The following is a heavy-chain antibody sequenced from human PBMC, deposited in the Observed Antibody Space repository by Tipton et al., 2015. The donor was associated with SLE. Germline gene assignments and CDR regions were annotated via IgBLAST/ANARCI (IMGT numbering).Heavy chain of an antibody. CDR1: GGSISIYC. V-gene: IGHV4-59*01. CDR3: ARGALVQGVIPIVLDI. CDR2: IYYSGST. Sequence: TLSLTCSVSGGSISIYCWSWIRQPPGKGLAWIGYIYYSGSTNYNPSLKSRVTISVDTSKNQFSLKLSSVTAADTAVYYCARGALVQGVIPIVLDIWGQGTMVTVSS. D-gene: IGHD3-10*01. J-gene: IGHJ3*02.